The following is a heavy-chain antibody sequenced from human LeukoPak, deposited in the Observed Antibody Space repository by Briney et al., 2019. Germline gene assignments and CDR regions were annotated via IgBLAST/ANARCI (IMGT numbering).Heavy chain of an antibody. D-gene: IGHD2-2*02. CDR1: GGTFSSYA. CDR2: IIPILGIA. J-gene: IGHJ4*02. Sequence: GASVKVSCKASGGTFSSYAISWVRQAPGQGLEWMGRIIPILGIANYAQKFQGRVTITADKSASTAYMELSSLRSEDTAVYYCARDGCSSTSCYMGVYYFDYWGQGTLVTVSS. CDR3: ARDGCSSTSCYMGVYYFDY. V-gene: IGHV1-69*04.